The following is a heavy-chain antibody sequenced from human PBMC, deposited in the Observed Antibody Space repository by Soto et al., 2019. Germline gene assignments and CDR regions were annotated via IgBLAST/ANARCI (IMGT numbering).Heavy chain of an antibody. CDR2: ISAYNGDT. CDR3: AREGSWPYYYYGMDV. D-gene: IGHD6-13*01. Sequence: QVQLVQSGDEVKKPGASVKVSCKASGYTFTTYGISWVRQAPGQGLEWMGWISAYNGDTKYAQNVQDRVSMTTDTPTSTAYMESRSLRSDDTAVYYCAREGSWPYYYYGMDVWGQVTTVTVSS. CDR1: GYTFTTYG. V-gene: IGHV1-18*01. J-gene: IGHJ6*02.